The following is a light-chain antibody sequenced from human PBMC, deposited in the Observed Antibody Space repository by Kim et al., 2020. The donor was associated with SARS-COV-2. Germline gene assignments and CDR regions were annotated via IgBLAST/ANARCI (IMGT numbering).Light chain of an antibody. CDR2: GAS. Sequence: FSPGERATLSCRASQSVSSSYLAWYQQKPGQAPRLLIYGASSRATGIPDRFSGSGSGTDFTLTISRLEPEDFAVYYCQQYGSSPLTFGGGTKVEI. CDR3: QQYGSSPLT. CDR1: QSVSSSY. J-gene: IGKJ4*01. V-gene: IGKV3-20*01.